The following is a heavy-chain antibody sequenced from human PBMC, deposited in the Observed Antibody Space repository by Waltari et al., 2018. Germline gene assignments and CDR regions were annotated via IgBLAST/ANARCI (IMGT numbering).Heavy chain of an antibody. J-gene: IGHJ6*03. CDR1: GYTFTSYD. V-gene: IGHV1-8*01. D-gene: IGHD6-13*01. CDR2: MNPNIGNT. CDR3: ASAYSSSWYSYYYYYMDV. Sequence: QVQLVQSGAEVKKPGASVKVSCKASGYTFTSYDINWVRQATGQGLEWMGWMNPNIGNTGYAQKFQGRVTMTRNTSISTAYMELSSLRSEDTAVYYCASAYSSSWYSYYYYYMDVWGKGTTVTVSS.